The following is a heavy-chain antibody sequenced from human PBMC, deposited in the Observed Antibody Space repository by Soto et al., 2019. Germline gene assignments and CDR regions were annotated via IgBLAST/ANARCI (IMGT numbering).Heavy chain of an antibody. CDR1: GGTFSSYT. V-gene: IGHV1-69*02. D-gene: IGHD3-22*01. Sequence: SVKVSCKASGGTFSSYTISWVRQAPGQGLEWMGRIIPILGIANYAQKFQGRVTITADKSTSTAYMELSSLRSEDTTVYYCASDPVRGLSDVWGKGTTVTVSS. CDR2: IIPILGIA. J-gene: IGHJ6*04. CDR3: ASDPVRGLSDV.